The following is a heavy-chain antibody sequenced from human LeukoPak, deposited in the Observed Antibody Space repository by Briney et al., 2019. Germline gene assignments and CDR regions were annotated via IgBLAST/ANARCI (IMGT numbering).Heavy chain of an antibody. CDR2: IYTSGST. CDR1: GGSISSYY. CDR3: ARDYKEGHSSSWIFNWFDP. V-gene: IGHV4-4*07. Sequence: SETLSLTCTVSGGSISSYYWSWIRQPAGKGLEWIGRIYTSGSTNYNPSLKSRVTMSVDTSKNQFSLKLSSVTAADTAVYYCARDYKEGHSSSWIFNWFDPWGQGTLVTVSS. J-gene: IGHJ5*02. D-gene: IGHD6-13*01.